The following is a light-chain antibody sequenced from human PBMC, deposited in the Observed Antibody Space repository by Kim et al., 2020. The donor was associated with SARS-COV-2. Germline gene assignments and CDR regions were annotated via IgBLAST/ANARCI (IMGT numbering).Light chain of an antibody. CDR2: RDS. CDR3: SAWDSSLRVWV. J-gene: IGLJ3*02. V-gene: IGLV10-54*01. CDR1: RHRVGQEG. Sequence: QPAALTCPGKRHRVGQEGAAWLQQRQGHPPKRLSYRDSARPSGISERLSASRSGNTASLTISGLQPEDEADYYCSAWDSSLRVWVFGGGTQLTVL.